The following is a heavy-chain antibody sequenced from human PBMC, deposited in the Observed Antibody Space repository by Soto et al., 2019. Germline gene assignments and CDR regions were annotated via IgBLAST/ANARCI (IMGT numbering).Heavy chain of an antibody. CDR3: ARGGIYCSSTSCYIGTVTDAFDI. J-gene: IGHJ3*02. D-gene: IGHD2-2*02. CDR2: INPSGGST. CDR1: GYTFTSYY. Sequence: GASVKVSCKASGYTFTSYYMHWVRQAPGQGLEWKGKINPSGGSTSYAQKFQGRVTMTRDTSTSTVYMELSSLRSEDTAVYYCARGGIYCSSTSCYIGTVTDAFDIWGQGTMVTVSS. V-gene: IGHV1-46*03.